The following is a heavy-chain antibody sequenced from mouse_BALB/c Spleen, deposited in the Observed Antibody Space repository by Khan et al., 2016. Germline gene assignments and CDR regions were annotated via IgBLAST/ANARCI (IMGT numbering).Heavy chain of an antibody. Sequence: EVELVESGGGLVQPGGSLKLSCAASGFTFSTCAMSWVRQTPDKRLELVATINSNGGSTYYPDNVKGRFTISRDNAKNTLYLQMSSLKSEGTAMYYCARVRQAVDYWGQGTSVTVSS. CDR2: INSNGGST. J-gene: IGHJ4*01. CDR3: ARVRQAVDY. CDR1: GFTFSTCA. V-gene: IGHV5-6-3*01. D-gene: IGHD2-14*01.